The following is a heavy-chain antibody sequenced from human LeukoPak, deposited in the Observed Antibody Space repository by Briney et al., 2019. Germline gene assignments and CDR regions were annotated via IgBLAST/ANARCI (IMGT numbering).Heavy chain of an antibody. CDR2: IYSGGST. CDR1: GFTVSSNY. CDR3: ARGGYSGYDPWEWRRLYYYMDD. Sequence: GGSLRLSCAASGFTVSSNYMSWVRQAPGKGLECVSVIYSGGSTYYADSVKGRFTISRDNSKNTLYLQMNSLRAEDTAVYYCARGGYSGYDPWEWRRLYYYMDDWGKGTTVTVSS. D-gene: IGHD5-12*01. J-gene: IGHJ6*03. V-gene: IGHV3-53*01.